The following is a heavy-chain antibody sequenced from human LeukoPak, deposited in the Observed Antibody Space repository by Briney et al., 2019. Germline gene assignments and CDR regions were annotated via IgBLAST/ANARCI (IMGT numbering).Heavy chain of an antibody. CDR3: ATWPYYYDSSGYYWARVRDY. CDR2: FDPEDGET. D-gene: IGHD3-22*01. J-gene: IGHJ4*02. V-gene: IGHV1-24*01. Sequence: ASVKVSCKVSGYTLTELSMHWVRQAPGKGLEWMGGFDPEDGETIYAQKFQGRVTMTEDTSTDTAYMELSSLRSEDTAVYYCATWPYYYDSSGYYWARVRDYWGQGTLVTVSS. CDR1: GYTLTELS.